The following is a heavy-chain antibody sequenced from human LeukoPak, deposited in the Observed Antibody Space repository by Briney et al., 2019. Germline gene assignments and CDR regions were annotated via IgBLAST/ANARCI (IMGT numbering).Heavy chain of an antibody. J-gene: IGHJ4*02. V-gene: IGHV3-9*01. CDR1: GFTFGEYA. Sequence: GGSLRLSCAASGFTFGEYAMHWVRQAPGKGLEWVSGITWNSDDMAYADSVKGRFTISRDNAKNCLYLQMNSLTVEDTALYYCTRVTSWRTGFDYWGQGTLVTVSS. CDR3: TRVTSWRTGFDY. D-gene: IGHD1-1*01. CDR2: ITWNSDDM.